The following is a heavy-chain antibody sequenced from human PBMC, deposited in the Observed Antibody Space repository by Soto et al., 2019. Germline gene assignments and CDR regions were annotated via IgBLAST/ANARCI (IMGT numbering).Heavy chain of an antibody. J-gene: IGHJ4*02. V-gene: IGHV3-7*03. CDR3: ARAPYINAWYSFDL. Sequence: VSLRLSCEACGFTFSGYWMSWVRQAPGKGLEWVADIKHDGSVKFYVDSVKGRFTISRDNAKKLLYLQMSGLRAEDTALYYCARAPYINAWYSFDLWGQGTLVTVSS. CDR1: GFTFSGYW. CDR2: IKHDGSVK. D-gene: IGHD1-26*01.